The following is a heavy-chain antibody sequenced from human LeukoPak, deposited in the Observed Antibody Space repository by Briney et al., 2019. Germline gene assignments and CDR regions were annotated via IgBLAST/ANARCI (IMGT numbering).Heavy chain of an antibody. J-gene: IGHJ4*02. V-gene: IGHV3-20*04. D-gene: IGHD4-17*01. Sequence: PGGSLRLSCAASGFTFDDYGMSWVRQAPGKGLEWVSTINWNGGSVGYADSVKGRFTISRDNAKNSLYLQMNSLRAEDTALYYCARNRPDYDDYVSYWGQGTLVTVSS. CDR1: GFTFDDYG. CDR3: ARNRPDYDDYVSY. CDR2: INWNGGSV.